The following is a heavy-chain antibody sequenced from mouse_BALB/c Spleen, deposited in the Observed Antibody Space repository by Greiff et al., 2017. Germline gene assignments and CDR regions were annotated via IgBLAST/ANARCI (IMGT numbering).Heavy chain of an antibody. V-gene: IGHV7-3*02. CDR3: ARDGYGTRYAMDY. Sequence: EVKLEESGGGLVQPGGSLRLSCATSGFTFTDYYMSWVRQPPGKALEWLGFIRNKANGYTTEYSASVKGRFTISRDNSQSILYLQMNTLRAEDSATYYCARDGYGTRYAMDYWGQGTSVTVSS. CDR1: GFTFTDYY. D-gene: IGHD2-14*01. CDR2: IRNKANGYTT. J-gene: IGHJ4*01.